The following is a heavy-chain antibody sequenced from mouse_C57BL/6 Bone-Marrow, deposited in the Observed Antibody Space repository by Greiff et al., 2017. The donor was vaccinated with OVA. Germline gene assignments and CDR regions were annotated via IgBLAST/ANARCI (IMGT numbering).Heavy chain of an antibody. V-gene: IGHV1-74*01. CDR2: IHPSDSDT. CDR3: AINLSYYYGSTSFAY. Sequence: QVQLQQSGAELVKPGASVKVSCKASGYTFTSYWMHWVKQRPGQGLEWIGRIHPSDSDTNYNQKFKGKATLTVDKSSSTAYMQLSSLTSEDSAVYYCAINLSYYYGSTSFAYWGQGTLVTVSA. CDR1: GYTFTSYW. D-gene: IGHD1-1*01. J-gene: IGHJ3*01.